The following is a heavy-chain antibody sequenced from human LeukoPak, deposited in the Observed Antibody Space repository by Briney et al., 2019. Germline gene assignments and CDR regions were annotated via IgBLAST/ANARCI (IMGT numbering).Heavy chain of an antibody. D-gene: IGHD3-10*01. Sequence: GGSLRLSCAASGITVNTNYMSWVRQAPGKGLEWVSIIYSGGATFYADSVKGRFTISRETSKNTLWLQMNSLRAEDTAVYYCAGGLWFGESYIDYWGQGTLVTVSS. CDR3: AGGLWFGESYIDY. J-gene: IGHJ4*02. CDR1: GITVNTNY. CDR2: IYSGGAT. V-gene: IGHV3-66*01.